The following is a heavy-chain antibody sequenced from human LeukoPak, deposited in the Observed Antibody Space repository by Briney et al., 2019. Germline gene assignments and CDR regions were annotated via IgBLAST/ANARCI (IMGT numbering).Heavy chain of an antibody. D-gene: IGHD4-23*01. Sequence: GGSLRLSCAASGFTFSSYNMNWVRQAPGKGLGWVSSISSSSSYIYYADSVKGRFTISRDNAKNSLYLQMNSLRAEDAAVYYCARGADMTTVVTPTAYMDVWGKGTTVTVSS. CDR3: ARGADMTTVVTPTAYMDV. CDR2: ISSSSSYI. J-gene: IGHJ6*03. V-gene: IGHV3-21*01. CDR1: GFTFSSYN.